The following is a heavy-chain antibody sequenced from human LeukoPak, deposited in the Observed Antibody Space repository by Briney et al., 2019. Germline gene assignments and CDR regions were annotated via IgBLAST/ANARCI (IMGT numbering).Heavy chain of an antibody. CDR1: GFIFSNYG. J-gene: IGHJ6*04. D-gene: IGHD3-16*01. V-gene: IGHV3-7*01. Sequence: PGGSLRLSCAASGFIFSNYGMDWVRQAPGRGLEWVANIKEDGSDKQYVDSVQGRFTISRDNAENSLYLQMNSLRAEDTAVYYCVRESSVWVGPGIGRPLDVWGKGTAVTVSS. CDR3: VRESSVWVGPGIGRPLDV. CDR2: IKEDGSDK.